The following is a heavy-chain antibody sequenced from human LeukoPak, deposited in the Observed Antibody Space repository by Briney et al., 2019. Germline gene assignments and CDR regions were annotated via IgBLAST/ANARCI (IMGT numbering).Heavy chain of an antibody. CDR2: IYTSGST. V-gene: IGHV4-4*07. CDR3: ARDPPRITIFGVVIISDAFDI. J-gene: IGHJ3*02. CDR1: GGSFSSYY. D-gene: IGHD3-3*01. Sequence: SETLSLTCAVYGGSFSSYYWSWIRQPAGKGLEWIGRIYTSGSTNYNPSLKSRVTMSVDTSKNQFSLKLSSVTAADTAVYYCARDPPRITIFGVVIISDAFDIWGQGTMVTVSS.